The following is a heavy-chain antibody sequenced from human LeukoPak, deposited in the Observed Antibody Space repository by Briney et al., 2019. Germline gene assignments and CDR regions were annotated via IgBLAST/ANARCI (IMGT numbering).Heavy chain of an antibody. CDR2: IYYSGST. D-gene: IGHD5-18*01. J-gene: IGHJ6*03. V-gene: IGHV4-59*01. CDR3: ARRSGYSYGYHYYYMDV. Sequence: KPSETLSLTCTVSGGSISSYYWSWIRQPPGKGLEWIGYIYYSGSTNYNPSLKSRVTISVDTSKNQFSLKLSSVTAADTAVYYCARRSGYSYGYHYYYMDVWGKGTTVTVSS. CDR1: GGSISSYY.